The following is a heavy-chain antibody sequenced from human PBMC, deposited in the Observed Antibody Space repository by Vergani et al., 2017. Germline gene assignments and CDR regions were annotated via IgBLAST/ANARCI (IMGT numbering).Heavy chain of an antibody. CDR3: TRHKEQLVPGNYYYYYYMDV. CDR2: IYYSGST. J-gene: IGHJ6*03. CDR1: NDSVSNTFYY. V-gene: IGHV4-39*01. D-gene: IGHD6-13*01. Sequence: QVQLQESGPGLVKPSETLSLTCTVSNDSVSNTFYYWGWIRQTPGKGLEWIGSIYYSGSTYYNPSLESRVTMSVDTSKSQFSLKLSSVTAADTAVSYCTRHKEQLVPGNYYYYYYMDVSGKGTTVTVSS.